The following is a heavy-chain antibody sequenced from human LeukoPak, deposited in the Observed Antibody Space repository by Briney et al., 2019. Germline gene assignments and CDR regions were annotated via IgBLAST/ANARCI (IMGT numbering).Heavy chain of an antibody. J-gene: IGHJ4*02. Sequence: GGSLRLSCAASGFTFKLYWMHWVRQVPGKGPVRVARINDDGSDTVYADSVKGRFTISRDDAKNMLFLQMNSLRGEDTAVYHCVRGGPSTWFWGQETLVTVSS. CDR3: VRGGPSTWF. V-gene: IGHV3-74*01. CDR1: GFTFKLYW. CDR2: INDDGSDT. D-gene: IGHD3-22*01.